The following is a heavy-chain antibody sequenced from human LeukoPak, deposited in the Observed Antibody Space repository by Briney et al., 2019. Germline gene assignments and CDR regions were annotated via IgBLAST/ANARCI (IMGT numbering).Heavy chain of an antibody. CDR2: VNPKSGGT. CDR3: ARDSGLGPTWHPFDH. J-gene: IGHJ4*02. Sequence: ASVKVSCKASGYNFTDYYIHWVRQAPGQGLEWMGWVNPKSGGTNYAQKFRGRVTMTRDTSISTAYMELSGLRSDDTAVYYCARDSGLGPTWHPFDHWGQGTPVTVSS. V-gene: IGHV1-2*02. CDR1: GYNFTDYY. D-gene: IGHD1-26*01.